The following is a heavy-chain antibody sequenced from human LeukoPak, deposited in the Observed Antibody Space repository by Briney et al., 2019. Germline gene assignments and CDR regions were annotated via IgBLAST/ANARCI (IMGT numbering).Heavy chain of an antibody. J-gene: IGHJ3*02. CDR2: IKQDGSER. V-gene: IGHV3-7*01. D-gene: IGHD6-19*01. Sequence: GGSLRLSCAASGFTFSSYGMHWVRQAPGKGLEWVANIKQDGSERHYADSVTGRFTISRDNAKNSLYLQMNSLRAEDTAVYYCARDVSPRYSSGWADAFDIWGQGTMVTVSS. CDR1: GFTFSSYG. CDR3: ARDVSPRYSSGWADAFDI.